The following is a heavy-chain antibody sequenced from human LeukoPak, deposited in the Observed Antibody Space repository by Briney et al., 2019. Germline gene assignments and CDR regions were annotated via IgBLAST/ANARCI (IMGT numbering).Heavy chain of an antibody. CDR1: GFTFSSYW. Sequence: PGGSLRLSCAASGFTFSSYWVSWVRQAPGKGLEWVANIKPDGSETYYVDSVKGRFTISRDNAKNSLYLQMNSLRAEDTAVYYCARDRSRLVFWGQGTLVTVSS. CDR2: IKPDGSET. V-gene: IGHV3-7*01. D-gene: IGHD6-6*01. J-gene: IGHJ4*02. CDR3: ARDRSRLVF.